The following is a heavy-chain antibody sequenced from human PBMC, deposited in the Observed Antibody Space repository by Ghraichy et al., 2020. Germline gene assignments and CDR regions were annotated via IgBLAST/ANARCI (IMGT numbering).Heavy chain of an antibody. CDR1: GASISSRTYY. D-gene: IGHD2-8*01. Sequence: GSLRLSCTVSGASISSRTYYWGWVRQPPGKGLEWIGTIFSGGRTDYNPSLRSRVAISVDMSNHRLSLRLSSVTAADTAIYFCARLVDAMMYFDGYYFDFWGQGTLVTVSS. V-gene: IGHV4-39*07. CDR3: ARLVDAMMYFDGYYFDF. CDR2: IFSGGRT. J-gene: IGHJ4*02.